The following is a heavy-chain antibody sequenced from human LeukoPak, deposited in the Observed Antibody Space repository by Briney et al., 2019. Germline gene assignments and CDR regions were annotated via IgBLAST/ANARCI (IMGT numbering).Heavy chain of an antibody. CDR2: ISWNSGSI. V-gene: IGHV3-9*01. Sequence: GGSLRLSCAASGFTFDDYAMHWVRQAPGKGLEWVSGISWNSGSIGYADSVKGRFTISRDNAKNSLYLQMNSLRAEDTAVYYCAKVELLVRGVIPYYFDYWGQGTLVTVSS. J-gene: IGHJ4*02. D-gene: IGHD3-10*01. CDR1: GFTFDDYA. CDR3: AKVELLVRGVIPYYFDY.